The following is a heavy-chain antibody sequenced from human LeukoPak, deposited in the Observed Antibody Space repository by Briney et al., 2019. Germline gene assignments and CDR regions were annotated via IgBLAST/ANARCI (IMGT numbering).Heavy chain of an antibody. CDR2: IYYSGST. J-gene: IGHJ6*02. Sequence: SETLSLTCTVSGGSISSYYWSWIRQPPGKGLEWIGYIYYSGSTNYNPSLKSRVTISVDTSKNQFSLKLSSLTAADTAVYYCARVTPITMVRGVISYGMDVWGQGTTVTVSS. D-gene: IGHD3-10*01. CDR3: ARVTPITMVRGVISYGMDV. CDR1: GGSISSYY. V-gene: IGHV4-59*01.